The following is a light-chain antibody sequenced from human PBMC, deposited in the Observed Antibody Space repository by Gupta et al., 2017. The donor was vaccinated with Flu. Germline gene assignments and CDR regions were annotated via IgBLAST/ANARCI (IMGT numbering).Light chain of an antibody. CDR2: LGS. CDR3: RQALQTPGT. Sequence: DIVMTQSPLSLPVTPGEPASISCRSSQSLLHSNGYNYLDWYLQKPGQSPQLLIYLGSNRFSGVPDTFSGSGSGTDFTLKIIRVVAQDVGVSYCRQALQTPGTFGQGTKLEIK. J-gene: IGKJ1*01. CDR1: QSLLHSNGYNY. V-gene: IGKV2-28*01.